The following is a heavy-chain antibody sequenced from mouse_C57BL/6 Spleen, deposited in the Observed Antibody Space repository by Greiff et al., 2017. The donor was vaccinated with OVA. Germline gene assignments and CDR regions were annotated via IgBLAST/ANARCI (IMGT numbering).Heavy chain of an antibody. Sequence: QVQLKESGPELVKPGASVKISCKASGYAFSSSWMNWVKQRPGTGLEWIGRIYPGDGDTNYNGKFKGKATLTADKSSSTAYMQLSSLTSEDSAVYFCAISGCYGSSYDWYFDVWGTGTTVTVSS. V-gene: IGHV1-82*01. CDR1: GYAFSSSW. J-gene: IGHJ1*03. CDR3: AISGCYGSSYDWYFDV. CDR2: IYPGDGDT. D-gene: IGHD1-1*01.